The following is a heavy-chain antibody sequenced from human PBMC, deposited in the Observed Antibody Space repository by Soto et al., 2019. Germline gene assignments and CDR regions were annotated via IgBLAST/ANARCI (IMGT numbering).Heavy chain of an antibody. CDR3: ARHGADIVVVGGWFDP. Sequence: QLQLQESGPGLVKPSETLSLTCTVSGGSISSSSYYWGWIRQPPGKGLEWIGSIYYSGSTFYNPSLKSRVPIAVDTSKSQFPLKLSAVTAAHTAVYYGARHGADIVVVGGWFDPWGQGTLVTVSS. D-gene: IGHD2-15*01. V-gene: IGHV4-39*01. CDR1: GGSISSSSYY. CDR2: IYYSGST. J-gene: IGHJ5*02.